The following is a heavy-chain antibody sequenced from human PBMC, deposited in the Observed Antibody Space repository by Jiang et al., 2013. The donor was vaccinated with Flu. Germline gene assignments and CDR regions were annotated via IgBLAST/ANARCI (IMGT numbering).Heavy chain of an antibody. V-gene: IGHV4-31*01. CDR2: IYYSGST. J-gene: IGHJ5*02. D-gene: IGHD3-22*01. Sequence: PGLVKPSQTLSLTCTVSGGSISSGGYYWSWIRQHPGKGLEWIGYIYYSGSTYYNPSLKSLVTISVDTSKNQFSLKLSSVTAADTAVYYCARVFTMINRFDPWGQGTLVTVSS. CDR1: GGSISSGGYY. CDR3: ARVFTMINRFDP.